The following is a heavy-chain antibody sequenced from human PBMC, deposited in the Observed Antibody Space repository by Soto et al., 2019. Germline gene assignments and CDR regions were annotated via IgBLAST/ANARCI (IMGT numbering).Heavy chain of an antibody. D-gene: IGHD2-15*01. V-gene: IGHV3-23*01. CDR2: ISFSDGGT. Sequence: PGGSLRLSCAASGFTFSSYAMTWVRQAPGKGLEWVSSISFSDGGTYYADSVKGRLTISRDNSKNTLFLQMNSLRAEDTAVYYCVKDDRILGRRYFDLWGRGTLVTVSS. CDR3: VKDDRILGRRYFDL. J-gene: IGHJ2*01. CDR1: GFTFSSYA.